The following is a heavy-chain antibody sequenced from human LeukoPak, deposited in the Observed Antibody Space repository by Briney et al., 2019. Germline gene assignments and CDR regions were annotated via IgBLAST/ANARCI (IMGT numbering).Heavy chain of an antibody. CDR2: IYYSGST. CDR3: ARNYGPYYYYYMDV. D-gene: IGHD4-17*01. CDR1: GGSISSYY. V-gene: IGHV4-59*01. Sequence: SETLSLTCTVSGGSISSYYWNWIRQPPGKGLEWIGYIYYSGSTNYNPSLKSRVTISVDTSKNQFSLKLSSVTAADTAVYYCARNYGPYYYYYMDVWGKGTTVTVSS. J-gene: IGHJ6*03.